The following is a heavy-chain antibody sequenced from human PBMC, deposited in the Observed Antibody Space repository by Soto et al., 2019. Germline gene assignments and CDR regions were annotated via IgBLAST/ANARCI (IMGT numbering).Heavy chain of an antibody. CDR1: GYTFTSYG. V-gene: IGHV1-18*01. D-gene: IGHD2-8*01. J-gene: IGHJ4*02. CDR2: ISAYNGNT. CDR3: ARALQRYCTNGVCHIFDY. Sequence: ASVKVSCKASGYTFTSYGISWVRQAPGQGLEWMGWISAYNGNTNYAQKLQGRVTMTTDTSTSTAYMELRSLRSDDTAVYYCARALQRYCTNGVCHIFDYWGQGTLVTVSS.